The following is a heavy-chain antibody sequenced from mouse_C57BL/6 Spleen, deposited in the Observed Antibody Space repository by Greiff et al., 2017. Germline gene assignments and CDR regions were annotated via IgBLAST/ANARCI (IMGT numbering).Heavy chain of an antibody. V-gene: IGHV1-80*01. D-gene: IGHD2-4*01. CDR2: LYPGDGDT. J-gene: IGHJ4*01. CDR1: GYAFSSYW. Sequence: QVQLQQSGAELVKPGASVKISCKASGYAFSSYWMNWVKQRPGKGLEWIGQLYPGDGDTNYNGKFKGKATLTADKSSSTAYMQLSSLTSEDSAVYFCARVYYDYDDYYAMDYWGQGTSVTVSS. CDR3: ARVYYDYDDYYAMDY.